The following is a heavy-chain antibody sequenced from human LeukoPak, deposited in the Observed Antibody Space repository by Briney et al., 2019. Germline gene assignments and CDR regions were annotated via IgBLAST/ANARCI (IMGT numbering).Heavy chain of an antibody. CDR3: ARGIAAAEPFDY. D-gene: IGHD6-13*01. J-gene: IGHJ4*02. Sequence: SETLSLTCAVYGGSFSGYYWSWIRQPPGKGLEWIGEIYHSGSTNYNPSLKSRVTISVDKSKNQFSLKLSSVTAADTAVYYCARGIAAAEPFDYWGQGTLVTVSS. CDR1: GGSFSGYY. V-gene: IGHV4-34*01. CDR2: IYHSGST.